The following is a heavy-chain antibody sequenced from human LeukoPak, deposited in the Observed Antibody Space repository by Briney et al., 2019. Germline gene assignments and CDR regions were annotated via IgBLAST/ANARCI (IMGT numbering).Heavy chain of an antibody. CDR1: GYSFTSYL. CDR3: ARIYYVSGYYLDTYYYFDY. D-gene: IGHD3-22*01. V-gene: IGHV5-51*01. CDR2: IYPGDSAA. Sequence: KSGESLKISYKGSGYSFTSYLIGWVRPMPGKVLELMGIIYPGDSAASYSPSFQGQVTISADKSISTAYLQWSSLKASDTAMYYCARIYYVSGYYLDTYYYFDYWGQGTLVTVSS. J-gene: IGHJ4*02.